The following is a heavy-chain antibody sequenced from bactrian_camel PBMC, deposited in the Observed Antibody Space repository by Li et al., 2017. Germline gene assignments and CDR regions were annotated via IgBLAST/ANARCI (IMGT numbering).Heavy chain of an antibody. D-gene: IGHD7*01. Sequence: HVQLVESGGGSVQAGESLRLSCVISGNTYSRYCLGWFRQATGKEREGVASMDRPGNSAYADSVKGRFTISRDNAKNTLYLQLTSLKTEDTAMYYCARRGYDYWGQGTQVTVS. J-gene: IGHJ4*01. CDR2: MDRPGNS. V-gene: IGHV3S55*01. CDR1: GNTYSRYC. CDR3: ARRGYDY.